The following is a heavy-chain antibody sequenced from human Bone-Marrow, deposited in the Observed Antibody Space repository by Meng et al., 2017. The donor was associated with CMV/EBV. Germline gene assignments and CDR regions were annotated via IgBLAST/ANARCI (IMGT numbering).Heavy chain of an antibody. CDR3: ARARPVALVPAARARYDY. CDR1: GGSISSSSYY. CDR2: IYYSGST. J-gene: IGHJ4*02. Sequence: GSLRLSCTVSGGSISSSSYYWGWIRQPPGKGLEWIGSIYYSGSTYYNPSLKSRVTISVDTSKNQFSLKLSSVTAADTAVYYCARARPVALVPAARARYDYWGQGTLVTVSS. V-gene: IGHV4-39*07. D-gene: IGHD2-2*01.